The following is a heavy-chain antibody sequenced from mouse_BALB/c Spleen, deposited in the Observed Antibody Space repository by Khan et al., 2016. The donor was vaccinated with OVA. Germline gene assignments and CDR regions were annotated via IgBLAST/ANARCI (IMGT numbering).Heavy chain of an antibody. CDR1: GYTFSSYW. CDR2: ILPGSGST. J-gene: IGHJ4*01. Sequence: QLQESGAELMKPGASVKISCKATGYTFSSYWIEWVKQRPGHGIEWIGEILPGSGSTNYNEKFKGKATFTADTSSNTAYMQLSSLTSEDSAVYYCARGGNSYYAMDYWGQGTSVTVSS. CDR3: ARGGNSYYAMDY. D-gene: IGHD2-1*01. V-gene: IGHV1-9*01.